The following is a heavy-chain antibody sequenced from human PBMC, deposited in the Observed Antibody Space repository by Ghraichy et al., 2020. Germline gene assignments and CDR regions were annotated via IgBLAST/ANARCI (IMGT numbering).Heavy chain of an antibody. Sequence: ESLNISCAVSGGSFSGYDWSWIRQPPGKGLEWIGEINHSGSTNYNPSLKSRVTISVDTSKNQFSLKLSSVTAADTAVYYCARGPNWNSPFDYWGQGTLVTVSS. J-gene: IGHJ4*02. CDR3: ARGPNWNSPFDY. CDR1: GGSFSGYD. CDR2: INHSGST. V-gene: IGHV4-34*01. D-gene: IGHD1-7*01.